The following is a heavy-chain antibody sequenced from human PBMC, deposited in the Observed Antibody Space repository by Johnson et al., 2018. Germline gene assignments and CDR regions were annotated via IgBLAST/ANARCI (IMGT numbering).Heavy chain of an antibody. CDR3: ARDRAAVAGIGYVQY. Sequence: VQLVQSGGGLVQPGGSLRLSCAASGFTFSSYAMHWVRQAPGKGLEDVSGISGDGSSTFYADFVKGIFTISRDNSKNTLYLQMGSLRTEDMAVYFCARDRAAVAGIGYVQYWGQGTLVTVSS. CDR2: ISGDGSST. J-gene: IGHJ1*01. CDR1: GFTFSSYA. D-gene: IGHD6-19*01. V-gene: IGHV3-64*07.